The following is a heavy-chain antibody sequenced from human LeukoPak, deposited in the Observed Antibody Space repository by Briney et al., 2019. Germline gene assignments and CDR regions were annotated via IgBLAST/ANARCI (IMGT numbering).Heavy chain of an antibody. CDR2: INSDGTGT. V-gene: IGHV3-74*01. D-gene: IGHD5-18*01. CDR3: AKDWRPYSYGHLRFDY. J-gene: IGHJ4*02. Sequence: GGSLRLSCAVSGSTISGNYMHWIRQAPGKGLVWVSRINSDGTGTTYADSVKGRFTISRDNAKNMLYLQMNSLRAEDTAVYYCAKDWRPYSYGHLRFDYWGQGTLVTVSS. CDR1: GSTISGNY.